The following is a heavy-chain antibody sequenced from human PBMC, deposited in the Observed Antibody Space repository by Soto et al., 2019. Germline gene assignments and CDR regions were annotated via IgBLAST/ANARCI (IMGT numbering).Heavy chain of an antibody. CDR3: ARDRNYYDSSGYPHYYYGMDV. CDR1: GGSISSYY. D-gene: IGHD3-22*01. J-gene: IGHJ6*04. Sequence: SETLSLTCTVSGGSISSYYWSWIRQPPGKGLERIGYIYYSGSTNYNPSLKSRVTISVDTSKDQFSLKLSSVTAADTAVYYCARDRNYYDSSGYPHYYYGMDVWGKGTTVTVSS. CDR2: IYYSGST. V-gene: IGHV4-59*01.